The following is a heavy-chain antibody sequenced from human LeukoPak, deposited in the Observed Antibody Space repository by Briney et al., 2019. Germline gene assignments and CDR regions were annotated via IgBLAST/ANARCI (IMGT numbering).Heavy chain of an antibody. CDR3: ARDIKLGSSWYNGWFDP. CDR2: IKQDGSEK. J-gene: IGHJ5*02. CDR1: GFTFSSYW. D-gene: IGHD6-13*01. Sequence: GGSLRLSCAASGFTFSSYWMSWVRQAPGKGLEWVANIKQDGSEKYYVDSVKGRFTISRDNAKNSLYLQMNSLRAEDTAVYYCARDIKLGSSWYNGWFDPWGQGTLVTVSS. V-gene: IGHV3-7*01.